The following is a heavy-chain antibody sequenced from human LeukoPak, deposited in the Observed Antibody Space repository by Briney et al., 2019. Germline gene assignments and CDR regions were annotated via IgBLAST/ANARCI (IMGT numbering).Heavy chain of an antibody. CDR2: TYYRSTWYN. CDR3: ARRLTQYDCFDP. Sequence: SQTLSLTCALSGDSVSSNSAAWNWIRQSPSRGLEWLGRTYYRSTWYNDYAVSVRGRITVNPDTSKNQCSLHLNSVTPEDTAVYYCARRLTQYDCFDPWGQGILVTVSS. V-gene: IGHV6-1*01. CDR1: GDSVSSNSAA. J-gene: IGHJ5*02. D-gene: IGHD2-2*01.